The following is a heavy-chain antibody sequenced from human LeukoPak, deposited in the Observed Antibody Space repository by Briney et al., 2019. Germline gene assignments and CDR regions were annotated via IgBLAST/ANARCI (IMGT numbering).Heavy chain of an antibody. CDR2: ISYSGNA. J-gene: IGHJ3*01. D-gene: IGHD2-8*02. Sequence: SETLSLTCTVSGGSIISSDYHWGWVRQPPGKGLEWIGTISYSGNADYNPSLRSRVAVSVDTSNNQFSLRLSSVTAADTAVYHCARHCCTGPSKRVFDFWGQGTMVTVSS. CDR1: GGSIISSDYH. V-gene: IGHV4-39*01. CDR3: ARHCCTGPSKRVFDF.